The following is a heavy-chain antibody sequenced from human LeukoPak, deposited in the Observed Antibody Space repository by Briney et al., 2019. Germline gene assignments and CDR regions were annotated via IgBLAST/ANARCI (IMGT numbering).Heavy chain of an antibody. CDR1: GGTFSSYA. V-gene: IGHV1-69*05. Sequence: SVKVSCKASGGTFSSYAISWVRQAPGQGLEWMGGIIPIFGTANYAQKFQGRVTITTDESTSTAYMELSSLRSEDTAVYYYARDSGRWIQLWFRNYYYYYMDVWGKGTTVTVSS. J-gene: IGHJ6*03. D-gene: IGHD5-18*01. CDR2: IIPIFGTA. CDR3: ARDSGRWIQLWFRNYYYYYMDV.